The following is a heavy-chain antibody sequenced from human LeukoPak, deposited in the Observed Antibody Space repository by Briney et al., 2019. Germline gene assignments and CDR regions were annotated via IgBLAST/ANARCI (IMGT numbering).Heavy chain of an antibody. J-gene: IGHJ1*01. V-gene: IGHV1-46*01. D-gene: IGHD3-22*01. CDR3: ARDGQDDSSGYDLFQH. Sequence: ASVKVSCKASGYTFTSYYMHWVRQAPGQGLEWMGIINPSGGSTSYAQKFQGRVTMTRDTSTSTVYMELSSLRSEDTAVYYCARDGQDDSSGYDLFQHWGQGTLVTVSS. CDR2: INPSGGST. CDR1: GYTFTSYY.